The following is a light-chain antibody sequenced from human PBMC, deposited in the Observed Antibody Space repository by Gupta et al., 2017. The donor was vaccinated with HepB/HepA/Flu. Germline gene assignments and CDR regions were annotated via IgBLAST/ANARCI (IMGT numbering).Light chain of an antibody. CDR1: QGISTW. V-gene: IGKV1-12*01. Sequence: DIQMTQSPSFVSASIGDRVTISCRASQGISTWVAWYQQKAGRAPNLLIYAASRLQSGVPDRFSGSGSGTDFTLTISSLQPEDAATYFCQQPDSFPYTFGQGTLVDIK. J-gene: IGKJ2*01. CDR2: AAS. CDR3: QQPDSFPYT.